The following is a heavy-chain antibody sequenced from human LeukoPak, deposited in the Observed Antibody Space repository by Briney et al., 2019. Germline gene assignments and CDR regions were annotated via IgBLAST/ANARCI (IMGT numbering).Heavy chain of an antibody. J-gene: IGHJ4*02. V-gene: IGHV3-7*01. CDR1: GFTFRNYW. CDR3: VIAYSSSENWRFDY. Sequence: GGSRRLSCAASGFTFRNYWMSWVRQAPGKGLHWVANIKQDGSEKYYVDSVKGRFTISRDNPKNSLYLQMNSLRAEDTAVYYCVIAYSSSENWRFDYWGQGTLVTVSS. CDR2: IKQDGSEK. D-gene: IGHD1-1*01.